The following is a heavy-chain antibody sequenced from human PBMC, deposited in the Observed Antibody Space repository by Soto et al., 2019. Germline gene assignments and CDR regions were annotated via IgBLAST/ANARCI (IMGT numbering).Heavy chain of an antibody. Sequence: ASVKVSCKASGGTFSSYTISWVRQAPGQGLEWMGRIIPILGIANYAQKFQGRVTITADKSTSTAYMELSSLRSEDTAVYYCARGEGVRYCSGGSCYSDYWGQGTLVTVSS. J-gene: IGHJ4*02. CDR1: GGTFSSYT. D-gene: IGHD2-15*01. CDR2: IIPILGIA. V-gene: IGHV1-69*02. CDR3: ARGEGVRYCSGGSCYSDY.